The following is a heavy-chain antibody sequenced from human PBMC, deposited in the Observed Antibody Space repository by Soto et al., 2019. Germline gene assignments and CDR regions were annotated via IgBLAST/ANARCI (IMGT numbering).Heavy chain of an antibody. V-gene: IGHV3-30-3*01. CDR1: GFTFSSYA. D-gene: IGHD5-18*01. Sequence: GGSLRLSCAASGFTFSSYAMHWVRQAPGKGLEWVAVISYDGSNKYYADSVKGRFTISRDNSKNTLYLQMNSLRAEDTAVYYCARERTAMVFHYYYGMDVWGQGTTVTVSS. CDR2: ISYDGSNK. J-gene: IGHJ6*02. CDR3: ARERTAMVFHYYYGMDV.